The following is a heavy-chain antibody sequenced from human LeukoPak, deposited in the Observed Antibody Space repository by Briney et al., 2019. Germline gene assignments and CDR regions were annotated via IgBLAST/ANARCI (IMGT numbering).Heavy chain of an antibody. CDR1: GRFHNNYY. V-gene: IGHV4-59*07. CDR3: ARIVPYSYGYVDF. CDR2: IYYSGST. J-gene: IGHJ4*02. D-gene: IGHD5-18*01. Sequence: ADPLSLICTLWGRFHNNYYGRWIRHPPGEGLVGIGYIYYSGSTNYSPSLKSRVTISVDMSKNQYSLKLRSVTAADTAVYYCARIVPYSYGYVDFWGQGTLVTVSS.